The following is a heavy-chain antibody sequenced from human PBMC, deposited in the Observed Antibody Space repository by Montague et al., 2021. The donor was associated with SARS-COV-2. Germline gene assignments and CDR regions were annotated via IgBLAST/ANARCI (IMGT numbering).Heavy chain of an antibody. V-gene: IGHV4-34*01. CDR2: TNHSGGT. J-gene: IGHJ4*02. CDR1: GGSFSGYY. D-gene: IGHD3-22*01. Sequence: SETLSLTCAVYGGSFSGYYWSWIRQPPGKGLEWIGETNHSGGTNYNPSLKSRVTISVDTSKNQFSLKLSSVTAADTAVYYCARRPHYYDSSGYYYPGPQRYYFDYWGQGTLVTVSS. CDR3: ARRPHYYDSSGYYYPGPQRYYFDY.